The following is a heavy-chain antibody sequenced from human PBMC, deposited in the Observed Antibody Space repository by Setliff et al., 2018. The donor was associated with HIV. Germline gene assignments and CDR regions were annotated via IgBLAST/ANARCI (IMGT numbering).Heavy chain of an antibody. CDR3: ARGVIETDYDYVDIYYYNYMDV. D-gene: IGHD5-12*01. J-gene: IGHJ6*03. CDR2: IYYSGST. Sequence: SETLSLTCTVADGSISTGSYYWSWVRQPAGRGLEWIGYIYYSGSTNYNPSLKSRVTISVETSKNQFSLKLTSVTAADTAVYYCARGVIETDYDYVDIYYYNYMDVWGKGTTVTVSS. CDR1: DGSISTGSYY. V-gene: IGHV4-61*10.